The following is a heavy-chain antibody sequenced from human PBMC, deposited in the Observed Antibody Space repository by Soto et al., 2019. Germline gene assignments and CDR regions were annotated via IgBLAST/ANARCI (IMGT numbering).Heavy chain of an antibody. CDR2: INPNSGST. CDR1: GYSFTDFY. CDR3: AREDHFVADD. J-gene: IGHJ4*02. D-gene: IGHD6-6*01. V-gene: IGHV1-46*01. Sequence: QVQLVQSGAEVQKPGASMRISCKASGYSFTDFYMYWVRQAPGQGPEWMGMINPNSGSTTYAPKFQGGVTMTRDRSATTVYMELRSLGSEDSAVYYCAREDHFVADDWGQGTLVIVSS.